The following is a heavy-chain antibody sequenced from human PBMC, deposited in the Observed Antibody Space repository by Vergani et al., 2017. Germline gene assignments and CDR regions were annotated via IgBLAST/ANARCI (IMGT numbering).Heavy chain of an antibody. J-gene: IGHJ4*02. CDR2: ISGNNDDV. V-gene: IGHV3-21*01. CDR1: GFTFSHYS. D-gene: IGHD3-9*01. Sequence: EVQMVESGGGLVKPGGSQRLSCVASGFTFSHYSMNWVRQAPGKGLEWVSSISGNNDDVYYADSVKGRFTISRDNAKNSLYLDMSSLRADDTAVYYCARRSGIVYDIFSGTQYFFDFWGQGTLVTVSS. CDR3: ARRSGIVYDIFSGTQYFFDF.